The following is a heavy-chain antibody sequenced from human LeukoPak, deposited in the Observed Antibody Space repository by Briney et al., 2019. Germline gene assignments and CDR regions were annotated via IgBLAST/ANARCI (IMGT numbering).Heavy chain of an antibody. Sequence: PGGSLRLSCAASGFTFDDYGMSWVRQAPGKGLEWVSGINRIGGSTGYADSVKGRFTISRDNSKNTLYLQMNSLRAEDTAVYYCAKDRSSGYYGIGYWGQGTLVTVSS. D-gene: IGHD3-22*01. CDR1: GFTFDDYG. CDR3: AKDRSSGYYGIGY. V-gene: IGHV3-20*04. J-gene: IGHJ4*02. CDR2: INRIGGST.